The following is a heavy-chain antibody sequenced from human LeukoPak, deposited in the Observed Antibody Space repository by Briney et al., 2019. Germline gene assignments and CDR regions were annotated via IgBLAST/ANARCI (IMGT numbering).Heavy chain of an antibody. CDR2: INPSGSST. Sequence: ASVKVSCKASGYTFTSYYMHWVRQAPGQGLEWMGIINPSGSSTSYAQKFQGRVTMTRDTSTSTVYMELSSLRSEDTAVYYCARGGVTTVTALLLRHWFDLWGQGTLVTVSS. J-gene: IGHJ5*02. CDR1: GYTFTSYY. CDR3: ARGGVTTVTALLLRHWFDL. V-gene: IGHV1-46*01. D-gene: IGHD4-17*01.